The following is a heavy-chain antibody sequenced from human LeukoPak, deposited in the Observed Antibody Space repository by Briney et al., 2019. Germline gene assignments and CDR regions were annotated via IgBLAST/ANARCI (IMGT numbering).Heavy chain of an antibody. D-gene: IGHD3-10*01. V-gene: IGHV3-30*18. CDR2: ISYDGSNK. J-gene: IGHJ3*02. CDR1: GFSFRSYG. Sequence: GGSLRLSCAASGFSFRSYGMHWVRQAPGKGLEWVAVISYDGSNKYYADSVKGRFTISRDNSKNTLYLQMNSLRAEDTAVYYCAKGRGTFDIWGQGTMVTVSS. CDR3: AKGRGTFDI.